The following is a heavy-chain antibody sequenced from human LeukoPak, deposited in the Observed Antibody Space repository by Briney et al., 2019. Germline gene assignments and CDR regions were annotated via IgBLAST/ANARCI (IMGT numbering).Heavy chain of an antibody. CDR1: GYTFTSYG. CDR3: ARDVGSSWYGVDY. D-gene: IGHD6-13*01. J-gene: IGHJ4*02. V-gene: IGHV1-18*01. CDR2: ISTYNENT. Sequence: ASVKVSCKASGYTFTSYGISGVRQAPGQGLEGMGWISTYNENTNYAQKLQDRVTTTTDTSTSTAYMELRSLRSGDTAVYYCARDVGSSWYGVDYWGQGTLVTVSS.